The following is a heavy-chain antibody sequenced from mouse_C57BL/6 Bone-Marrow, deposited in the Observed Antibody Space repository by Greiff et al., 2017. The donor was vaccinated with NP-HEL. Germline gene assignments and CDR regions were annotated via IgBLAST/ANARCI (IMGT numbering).Heavy chain of an antibody. D-gene: IGHD2-4*01. Sequence: QVQLQQPGAELVKPGASVKLSCKASGYTFTSYWMQWVKQRPGQGLEWIGEIDPSDSYTNYNQKFKGKATLTVDTSSSTAYMQLSSLTSEDSAVYYCARRRYEYDVGYYAMDYWGQGTSVTVSS. CDR2: IDPSDSYT. J-gene: IGHJ4*01. CDR1: GYTFTSYW. CDR3: ARRRYEYDVGYYAMDY. V-gene: IGHV1-50*01.